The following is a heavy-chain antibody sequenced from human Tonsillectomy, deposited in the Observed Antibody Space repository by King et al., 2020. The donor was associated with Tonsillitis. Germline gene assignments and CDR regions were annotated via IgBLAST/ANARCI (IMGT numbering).Heavy chain of an antibody. CDR1: GGSISSSRYY. V-gene: IGHV4-39*02. D-gene: IGHD3-22*01. J-gene: IGHJ3*02. CDR3: ARNDYFDSSAFDI. CDR2: VYYSGSS. Sequence: QLQESGPGLVKPSETLSLTCSVSGGSISSSRYYWGWIRQPPGKGLEWIGSVYYSGSSYYNPSLKSRVTISVDTSKNHFSLKLSSVTAADTAVYYCARNDYFDSSAFDIWGRGKMVTVSS.